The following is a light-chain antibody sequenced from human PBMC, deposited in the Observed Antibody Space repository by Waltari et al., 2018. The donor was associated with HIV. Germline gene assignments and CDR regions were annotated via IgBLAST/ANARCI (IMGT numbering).Light chain of an antibody. CDR3: SSYTSSSTVV. V-gene: IGLV2-14*01. J-gene: IGLJ2*01. Sequence: QSALTQPASVSGSPGQSITISCTGTSSDVGGYHFVSWYHQHPGKAPKLMIYEVSNRPSGVSNRFSGSKSGNTASLTISGLQAEDEADYSCSSYTSSSTVVFGGGTKLTVL. CDR2: EVS. CDR1: SSDVGGYHF.